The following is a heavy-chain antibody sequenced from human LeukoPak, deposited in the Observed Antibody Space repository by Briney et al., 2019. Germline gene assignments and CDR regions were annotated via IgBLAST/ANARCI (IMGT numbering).Heavy chain of an antibody. CDR2: INPNSGGT. V-gene: IGHV1-2*02. CDR1: GYTFTGYY. J-gene: IGHJ6*02. CDR3: ARRGSYYDFYHYGMDV. D-gene: IGHD1-26*01. Sequence: GASVKVSCKASGYTFTGYYMHCVRQAPGQGLGWMGWINPNSGGTNYAQKFQGRVTMTRDTSISTAYMELSRLRSDDTAVYYCARRGSYYDFYHYGMDVWGQGTTVTVSS.